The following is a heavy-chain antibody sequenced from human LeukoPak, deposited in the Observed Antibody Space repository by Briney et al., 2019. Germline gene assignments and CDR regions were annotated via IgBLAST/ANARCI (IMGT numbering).Heavy chain of an antibody. CDR3: ARGIRIVVVRTPYYFDY. D-gene: IGHD3-22*01. CDR2: ISAYNGNT. V-gene: IGHV1-18*01. CDR1: GYTFTSYG. J-gene: IGHJ4*02. Sequence: GASVKVSCKASGYTFTSYGISWVRQAPGQGLEWMGWISAYNGNTNYAQKFQGRVTMTRNTSISTAYMELSSLRSEDTAVYYCARGIRIVVVRTPYYFDYWGQGTLVTVSS.